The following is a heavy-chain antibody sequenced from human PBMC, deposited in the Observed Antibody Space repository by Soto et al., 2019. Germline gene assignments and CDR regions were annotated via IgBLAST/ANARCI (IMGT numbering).Heavy chain of an antibody. V-gene: IGHV1-18*01. D-gene: IGHD3-22*01. CDR1: GYTFYRYG. CDR3: ARDTQQDSNGYYLEWFDP. J-gene: IGHJ5*02. Sequence: QVQLVQSVAEVKKAGASVKVSCKASGYTFYRYGITWVRQAPGQGLEWMGWINPSNDNTNYAQKFRGRGTMTTDAATSTAHMELRILKSADTAVYYCARDTQQDSNGYYLEWFDPWGQGTLVTVSS. CDR2: INPSNDNT.